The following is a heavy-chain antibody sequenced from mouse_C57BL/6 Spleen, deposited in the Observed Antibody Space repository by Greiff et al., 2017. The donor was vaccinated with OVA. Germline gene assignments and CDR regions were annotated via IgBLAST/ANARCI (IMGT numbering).Heavy chain of an antibody. J-gene: IGHJ4*01. CDR3: ARTLYDYDGILYAMDY. D-gene: IGHD2-4*01. Sequence: EVQLVESGGGLVKPGGSLKLSCAASGFTFSDYGMHWVRQAPEKGLEWVAYISSGSSTIYYADTVKGRFTISRDNAKNTLFLQMTSLRSEDTAMYYCARTLYDYDGILYAMDYWGQGTSVTVSS. CDR2: ISSGSSTI. CDR1: GFTFSDYG. V-gene: IGHV5-17*01.